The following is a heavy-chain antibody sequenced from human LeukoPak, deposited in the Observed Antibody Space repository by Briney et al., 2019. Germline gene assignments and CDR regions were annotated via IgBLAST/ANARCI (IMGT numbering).Heavy chain of an antibody. CDR1: GYTFTSYY. Sequence: GASVKVSCKASGYTFTSYYIHWVRQAPGQGLEWMGIINPSGGSTSYAQRFQGRVTMTSDTSTSTVNMELSSLTSEDTAVYYCATIGVGSSFDYWGQGTLVTVSS. CDR3: ATIGVGSSFDY. D-gene: IGHD2-21*01. V-gene: IGHV1-46*01. CDR2: INPSGGST. J-gene: IGHJ4*02.